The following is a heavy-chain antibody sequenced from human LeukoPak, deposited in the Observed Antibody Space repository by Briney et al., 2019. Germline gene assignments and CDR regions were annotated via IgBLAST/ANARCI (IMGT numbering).Heavy chain of an antibody. D-gene: IGHD4-11*01. J-gene: IGHJ3*02. CDR1: GGTFSSYA. Sequence: ASVKVSCKASGGTFSSYAISWVRQAPGQGLEWMGGIIPIFGTANYAQKFQGRVTITTDESTSTAYMELSSLRSEDTAVYYCARDTGDAFDIWGQGTMVTASS. CDR2: IIPIFGTA. V-gene: IGHV1-69*05. CDR3: ARDTGDAFDI.